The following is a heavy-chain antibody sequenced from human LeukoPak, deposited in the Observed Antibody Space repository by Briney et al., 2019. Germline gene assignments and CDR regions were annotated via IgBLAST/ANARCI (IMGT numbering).Heavy chain of an antibody. CDR2: INTNTGNP. CDR1: GYTFSSYS. Sequence: ASVKVSCKASGYTFSSYSMNWVRRAPGQGLEWMGWINTNTGNPTYAQGLTGRFVFSLDTSVSTAYLQISSLKAEDTAVYYCARVGSSWYGAQYNWFDPWGQGTLVTVSS. J-gene: IGHJ5*02. CDR3: ARVGSSWYGAQYNWFDP. D-gene: IGHD6-13*01. V-gene: IGHV7-4-1*02.